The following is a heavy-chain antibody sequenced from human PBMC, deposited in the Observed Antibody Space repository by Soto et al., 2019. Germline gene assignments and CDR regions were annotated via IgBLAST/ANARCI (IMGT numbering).Heavy chain of an antibody. J-gene: IGHJ4*02. D-gene: IGHD3-3*01. V-gene: IGHV1-69*13. CDR1: GGTLNNYA. CDR2: ILPVSAPP. Sequence: SLKVSCKASGGTLNNYAINWVRQAPGQGLEWMGGILPVSAPPDYAQKFQGRVSITADHSTSTVYMELSRLKSDDTAVYFCATDSNYDVSNSFWGQGTLVTVSS. CDR3: ATDSNYDVSNSF.